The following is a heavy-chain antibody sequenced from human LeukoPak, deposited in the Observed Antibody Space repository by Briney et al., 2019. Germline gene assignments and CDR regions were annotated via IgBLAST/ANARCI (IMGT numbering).Heavy chain of an antibody. Sequence: PSETLSLTCTVSGGSISSSSYYWGWIRQPPGKGLEWIGSIYYSGSTYYNPSLKSRVTISVDTSKNQFSLKLSSVTAADTAVYYCASLPIVATTAVDYWGQGTLVTVSS. J-gene: IGHJ4*02. CDR2: IYYSGST. CDR3: ASLPIVATTAVDY. CDR1: GGSISSSSYY. D-gene: IGHD5-12*01. V-gene: IGHV4-39*01.